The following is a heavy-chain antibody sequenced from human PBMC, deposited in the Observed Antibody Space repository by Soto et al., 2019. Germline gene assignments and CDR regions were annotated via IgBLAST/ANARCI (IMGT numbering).Heavy chain of an antibody. D-gene: IGHD2-15*01. CDR3: ARENCSGGSSYYYYYSYYMDV. CDR2: INHSGST. V-gene: IGHV4-34*01. Sequence: QVQLQQWGAGLLKPSETLSLTCAVYGGSFSGYYWSWIRQPPGKGLEWIGEINHSGSTNYNPSLKSRVPISVDTSKNQFSLKLSSVTAAETALYYCARENCSGGSSYYYYYSYYMDVWGKGTTVTVSS. J-gene: IGHJ6*03. CDR1: GGSFSGYY.